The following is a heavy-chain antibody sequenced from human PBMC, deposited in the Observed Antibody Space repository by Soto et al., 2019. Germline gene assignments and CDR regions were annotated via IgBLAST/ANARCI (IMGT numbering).Heavy chain of an antibody. D-gene: IGHD2-2*01. V-gene: IGHV3-30-3*01. CDR1: GFTFSSYA. J-gene: IGHJ6*02. CDR2: ISYDGSNK. CDR3: ARAYCSSTSSYYNYYYYGMEV. Sequence: GGSLRLSCAASGFTFSSYAMHWVRQAPGKGLEWVAVISYDGSNKYYADSVKGRFTISRDNSKNTLYLQMNSLSAEETAGYYCARAYCSSTSSYYNYYYYGMEVLGRGTTCTVSS.